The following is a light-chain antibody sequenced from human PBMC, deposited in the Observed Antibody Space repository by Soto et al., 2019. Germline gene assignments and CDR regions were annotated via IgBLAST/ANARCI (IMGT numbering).Light chain of an antibody. CDR1: SSDVGNYNH. CDR2: AAT. V-gene: IGLV2-23*01. Sequence: QSVLTQPASVSGSPGQSITISCTGTSSDVGNYNHVSWYQQHPGKAPKLMIYAATKRPSGVSNRFSGSKSGNTASLTISGLQAEDEGDYYCCSYAGSSTFVFGAGTKLTVL. J-gene: IGLJ1*01. CDR3: CSYAGSSTFV.